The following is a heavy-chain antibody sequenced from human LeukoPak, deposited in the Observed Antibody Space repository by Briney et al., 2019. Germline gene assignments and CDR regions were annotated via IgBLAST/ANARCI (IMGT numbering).Heavy chain of an antibody. CDR2: IYYSGST. Sequence: PSETLSLTCTVSGGSISSYYWSWIRQPPGKGLEWVGYIYYSGSTNYNPSLKSRVTISVDTSKNQFSLKLSSVTAADTAVYYCARDLRFRKNYYYYMDVWGKGTTVTVSS. J-gene: IGHJ6*03. V-gene: IGHV4-59*01. CDR1: GGSISSYY. D-gene: IGHD3-10*01. CDR3: ARDLRFRKNYYYYMDV.